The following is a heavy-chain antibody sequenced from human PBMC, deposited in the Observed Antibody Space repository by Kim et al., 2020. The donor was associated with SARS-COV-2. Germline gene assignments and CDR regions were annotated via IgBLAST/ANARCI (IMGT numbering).Heavy chain of an antibody. Sequence: SETLSHTCTVSGGSISSYYWSWIRQPPGKGLEWIGYIYYSGSTNYNPSLKSRVTISVDTSKNQFSLKLSSVTAADTAVYYCARSHPRPIFGVGTPFDYWG. CDR3: ARSHPRPIFGVGTPFDY. CDR2: IYYSGST. D-gene: IGHD3-3*01. J-gene: IGHJ4*01. CDR1: GGSISSYY. V-gene: IGHV4-59*08.